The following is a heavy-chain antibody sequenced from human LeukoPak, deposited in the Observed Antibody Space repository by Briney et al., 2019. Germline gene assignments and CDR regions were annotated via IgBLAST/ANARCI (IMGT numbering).Heavy chain of an antibody. CDR3: ARSSGSSGFDY. J-gene: IGHJ4*02. CDR2: ISYDGSNK. CDR1: GFTFSSYW. V-gene: IGHV3-30-3*01. Sequence: GGSLRLSCAASGFTFSSYWMSWVRQAPGKGLEWVAVISYDGSNKYYADSVKGRFTISRDNSKNTLYLQMNSLRAEDTAVYYCARSSGSSGFDYWGQGTLVTVSS. D-gene: IGHD3-10*01.